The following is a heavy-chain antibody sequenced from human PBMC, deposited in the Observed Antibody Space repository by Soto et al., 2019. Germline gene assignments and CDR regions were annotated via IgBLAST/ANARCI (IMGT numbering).Heavy chain of an antibody. CDR3: ARGPAMVRGVYFDY. CDR1: GGSFSGYY. Sequence: QVQLQQWGAGLLKPSETLSLTCAVYGGSFSGYYWSWIRQPPGKGLEWIGEINHSGSTNYNPSLKSRVTIPVDTSKNQFSLKLSSVTAADTAVYYCARGPAMVRGVYFDYWGQGTLVTVSS. J-gene: IGHJ4*02. CDR2: INHSGST. V-gene: IGHV4-34*01. D-gene: IGHD3-10*01.